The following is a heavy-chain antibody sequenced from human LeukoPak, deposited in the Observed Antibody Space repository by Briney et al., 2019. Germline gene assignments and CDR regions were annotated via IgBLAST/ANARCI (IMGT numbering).Heavy chain of an antibody. D-gene: IGHD3-3*01. Sequence: GASVNVSCKASGYTFTSYGISWVRQAPGQGLEWMGWINAYNGNTNYTQKLKGRVTMTTDTSTSTAYMELRSLRSDDTAMYYCARQFGERITIFGVVIRGRTYYFDYWGQGTLVTVSS. J-gene: IGHJ4*02. V-gene: IGHV1-18*01. CDR3: ARQFGERITIFGVVIRGRTYYFDY. CDR2: INAYNGNT. CDR1: GYTFTSYG.